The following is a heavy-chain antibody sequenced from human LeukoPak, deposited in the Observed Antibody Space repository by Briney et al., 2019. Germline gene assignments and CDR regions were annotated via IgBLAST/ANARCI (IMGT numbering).Heavy chain of an antibody. CDR1: RYSISSGYY. Sequence: PSGTLYLTCAISRYSISSGYYWRWIRQPPGKGLEWIGSIYHSGSSYYNPSLKSRITISVDTSKNQFSLKLSSVTAADTAVYYFVFKHKTQYDILTGYYQRKYYFDYWGQGTPVTVSS. CDR2: IYHSGSS. J-gene: IGHJ4*02. V-gene: IGHV4-38-2*01. D-gene: IGHD3-9*01. CDR3: VFKHKTQYDILTGYYQRKYYFDY.